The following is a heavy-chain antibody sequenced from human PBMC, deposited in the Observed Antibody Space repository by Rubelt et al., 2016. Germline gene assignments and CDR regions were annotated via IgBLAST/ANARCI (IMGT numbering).Heavy chain of an antibody. CDR2: IYSRGGT. V-gene: IGHV4-59*08. CDR3: ARHGGWDYYYYYYGMDV. Sequence: QVQLQESGPGLVKPSETLSLTCTVSGGSISNYYWSWIRQPPGKRLEWIGYIYSRGGTNYNPSLRGWVAIAVDTSKNQFSRRLTSVTADDTAWYYCARHGGWDYYYYYYGMDVWGQGTTVTVSS. J-gene: IGHJ6*02. CDR1: GGSISNYY. D-gene: IGHD3-16*01.